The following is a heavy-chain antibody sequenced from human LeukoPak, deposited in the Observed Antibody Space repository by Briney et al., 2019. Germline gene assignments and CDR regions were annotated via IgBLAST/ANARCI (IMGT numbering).Heavy chain of an antibody. J-gene: IGHJ3*02. CDR3: ASNSGYGLNDAFDI. Sequence: PGGSLRLSCAASGFTFSDCYMNWIRQAPGKGLEWGSYISSSGSTTYYADSVQGRFTISRDNAKNSLYLQMDSLRAEDTAVYYCASNSGYGLNDAFDIWGQGTMVTVSS. D-gene: IGHD3-22*01. CDR1: GFTFSDCY. V-gene: IGHV3-11*01. CDR2: ISSSGSTT.